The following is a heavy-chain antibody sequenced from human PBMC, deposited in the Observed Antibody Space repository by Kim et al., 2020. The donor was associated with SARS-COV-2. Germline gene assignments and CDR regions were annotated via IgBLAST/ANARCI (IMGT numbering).Heavy chain of an antibody. Sequence: GGSLRLSCAASGFTFSSYAMHWVRQAPGKGLEWVAVISYDGSNKYYADSVKGRFTISRDNSKNTLYLQMNSLRAEDTAVYYCARAGGGSYYAYFDYCGQG. CDR2: ISYDGSNK. J-gene: IGHJ4*02. D-gene: IGHD1-26*01. V-gene: IGHV3-30-3*01. CDR1: GFTFSSYA. CDR3: ARAGGGSYYAYFDY.